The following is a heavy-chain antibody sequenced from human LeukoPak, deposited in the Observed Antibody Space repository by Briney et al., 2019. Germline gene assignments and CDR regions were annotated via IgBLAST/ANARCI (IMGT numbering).Heavy chain of an antibody. CDR2: FDPEDGET. J-gene: IGHJ2*01. D-gene: IGHD5-24*01. V-gene: IGHV1-24*01. Sequence: ASVKVSCKVSGYTLTELSMHWVRQAPGKGLEWMGGFDPEDGETIYAQKFQGRVTMTEDTSTDTAYMELSSLRSEDTAVYYCARGQDGYNNRDPWYFDLWGRGTLVTVSS. CDR1: GYTLTELS. CDR3: ARGQDGYNNRDPWYFDL.